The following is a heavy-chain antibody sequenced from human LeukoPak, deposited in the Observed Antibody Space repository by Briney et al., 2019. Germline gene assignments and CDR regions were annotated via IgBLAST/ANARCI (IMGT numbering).Heavy chain of an antibody. CDR2: ISGSGGST. CDR1: GFTFSSYA. Sequence: GGSLRLSCAASGFTFSSYAMSWVRQAPGKGLELVSAISGSGGSTYYADSVKGRFTISRDNSKNTLYLQMNSLRAEDTAVYYCAELKWLVIPPIDYWGQGTLVTVSS. V-gene: IGHV3-23*01. CDR3: AELKWLVIPPIDY. J-gene: IGHJ4*02. D-gene: IGHD6-19*01.